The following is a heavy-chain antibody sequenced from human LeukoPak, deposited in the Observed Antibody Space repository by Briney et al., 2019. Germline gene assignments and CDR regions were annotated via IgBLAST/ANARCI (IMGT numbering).Heavy chain of an antibody. J-gene: IGHJ6*02. Sequence: PGRSLRLSCAASGFTFSSYAMHWVRQAPGKGLEWVAVISYDGSNKYYADSVKGRFTISRDNSKNTLYLQMNSLRAEDTAVYYCARQYYYDSSAQGGMDVWAKGPRSPSP. D-gene: IGHD3-22*01. CDR1: GFTFSSYA. CDR3: ARQYYYDSSAQGGMDV. V-gene: IGHV3-30-3*01. CDR2: ISYDGSNK.